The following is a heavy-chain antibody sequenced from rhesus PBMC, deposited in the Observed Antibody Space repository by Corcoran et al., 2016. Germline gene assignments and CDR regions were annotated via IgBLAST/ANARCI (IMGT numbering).Heavy chain of an antibody. CDR2: IYGNRASP. D-gene: IGHD3-34*01. CDR3: ARDCGWGDYYLGY. J-gene: IGHJ4*01. CDR1: GGSISDSYY. V-gene: IGHV4S9*01. Sequence: VQLQESGPGLVKPSETLSLTCAVSGGSISDSYYWNWIRQPPGKGLEWIGNIYGNRASPYSNPSLKSRGTISKDTSKNQFFLKLSSVTAADTAVYYCARDCGWGDYYLGYWGQGVLVTVSS.